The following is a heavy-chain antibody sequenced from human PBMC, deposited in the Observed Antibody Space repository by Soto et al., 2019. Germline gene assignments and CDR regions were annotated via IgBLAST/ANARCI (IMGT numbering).Heavy chain of an antibody. CDR2: IYYSGST. V-gene: IGHV4-39*01. D-gene: IGHD6-19*01. Sequence: SETLSLTSTVPGGSISSSSYYWGWIRQPPGKGLEWIGSIYYSGSTYYNPSLKSRVTISVDTSKNQFSLKLSSVTAADTAVYYCARHRVAVAGRGYYYYYYGMDVWGQGTTVT. CDR1: GGSISSSSYY. CDR3: ARHRVAVAGRGYYYYYYGMDV. J-gene: IGHJ6*02.